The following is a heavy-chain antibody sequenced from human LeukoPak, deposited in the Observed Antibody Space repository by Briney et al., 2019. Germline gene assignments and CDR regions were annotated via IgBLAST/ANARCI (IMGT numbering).Heavy chain of an antibody. Sequence: GGSLRLSCAASGFTFSSYNMDWVRQAPGEGLEWVPFIDSSSRYIYQADSVKGRFTISRDNAKSSVFLQMNSLRAEDTAVYYCARVGGHCTSTSCPPPDYWGQGTLVTVSS. J-gene: IGHJ4*02. CDR1: GFTFSSYN. D-gene: IGHD2-2*01. CDR2: IDSSSRYI. CDR3: ARVGGHCTSTSCPPPDY. V-gene: IGHV3-21*01.